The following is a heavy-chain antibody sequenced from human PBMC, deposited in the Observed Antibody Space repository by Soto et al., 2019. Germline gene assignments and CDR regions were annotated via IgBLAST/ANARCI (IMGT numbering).Heavy chain of an antibody. CDR1: GFTFSSYA. J-gene: IGHJ4*02. CDR3: AKDGSGYDFEYFDY. V-gene: IGHV3-23*01. CDR2: ISGSGGST. D-gene: IGHD5-12*01. Sequence: QPGGSLRLSCAASGFTFSSYAMSWVRQAPGKGLEWVSAISGSGGSTYYADSVKGRFTISRDNSKNTLYLEMNSLRAEDTAVYYCAKDGSGYDFEYFDYWGQGTLVTVSS.